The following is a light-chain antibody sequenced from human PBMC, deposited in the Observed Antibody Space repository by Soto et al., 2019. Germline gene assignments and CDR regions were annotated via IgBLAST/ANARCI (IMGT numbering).Light chain of an antibody. CDR2: DAS. J-gene: IGKJ5*01. Sequence: VWPQSAGNPSLSPGDRATLPGRTSQTVSSSFLAWYQQKPGQAPRLLMFDASNRATDIPDRFSGSGSGTYFTLTIGRMEPEEFAVCYCQQFGSLGTFGQGTRLETK. CDR3: QQFGSLGT. CDR1: QTVSSSF. V-gene: IGKV3-20*01.